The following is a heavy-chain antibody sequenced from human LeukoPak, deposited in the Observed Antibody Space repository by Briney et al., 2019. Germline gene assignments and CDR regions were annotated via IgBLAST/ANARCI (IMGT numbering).Heavy chain of an antibody. J-gene: IGHJ4*02. CDR2: INPNSGGT. CDR3: ASLGRSCSGGSCYLYFDY. CDR1: GYTFTGYY. D-gene: IGHD2-15*01. Sequence: ATVKVSCKASGYTFTGYYMHWVRQAPGQGLEWMGRINPNSGGTNYAQKFQGRVTMTRDTSISTAYMELSRLRSDDTAVYYCASLGRSCSGGSCYLYFDYWGQGTPVTVSS. V-gene: IGHV1-2*06.